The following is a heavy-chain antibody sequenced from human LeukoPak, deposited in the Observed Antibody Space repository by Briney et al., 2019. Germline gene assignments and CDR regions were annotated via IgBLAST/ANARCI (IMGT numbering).Heavy chain of an antibody. CDR1: GFTFSSYW. CDR2: INSDGSST. Sequence: SGGSLRLSCAASGFTFSSYWMRWVRQAPGKGLVWASRINSDGSSTIYADSVKGRSTISRDNAKNTLYLQMNSLRAEDTAVYYCARGRITMVQGVIIKSYYFDYWGQGTLVTVSS. CDR3: ARGRITMVQGVIIKSYYFDY. V-gene: IGHV3-74*01. D-gene: IGHD3-10*01. J-gene: IGHJ4*02.